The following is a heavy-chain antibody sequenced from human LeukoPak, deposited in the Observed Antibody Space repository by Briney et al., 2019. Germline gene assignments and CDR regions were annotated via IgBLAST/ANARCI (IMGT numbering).Heavy chain of an antibody. J-gene: IGHJ4*02. CDR3: AKVRGTYSSGYFFDY. CDR1: GFTFDNYA. V-gene: IGHV3-9*01. Sequence: GRSLRLSCAASGFTFDNYAMHWVRQAPGKGLEWLSIISWNSGYIGYADSVKGRFTISRDNAKKSLDLQMNSLRAEDAAFYYCAKVRGTYSSGYFFDYWGQGTLVTVSS. D-gene: IGHD6-19*01. CDR2: ISWNSGYI.